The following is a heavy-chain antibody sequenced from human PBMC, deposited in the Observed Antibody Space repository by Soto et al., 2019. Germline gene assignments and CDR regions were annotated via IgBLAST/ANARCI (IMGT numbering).Heavy chain of an antibody. CDR1: SDSMNSGGYY. D-gene: IGHD6-6*01. V-gene: IGHV4-31*03. CDR3: ARRGGSSSDYYYYAMDV. J-gene: IGHJ6*02. Sequence: PSETLSLTCSVSSDSMNSGGYYWSWIRQHPGKGLEWIGYIYSNGDTYYNPSLKSRVTISVDTSKNQFSLNLTSVTAADTAVYYCARRGGSSSDYYYYAMDVWGQGTTVTVSS. CDR2: IYSNGDT.